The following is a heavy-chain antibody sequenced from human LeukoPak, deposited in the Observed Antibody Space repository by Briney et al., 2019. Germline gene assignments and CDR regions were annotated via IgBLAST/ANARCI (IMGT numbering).Heavy chain of an antibody. CDR1: GFTFSSYG. CDR3: AREGTARDAFDI. J-gene: IGHJ3*02. CDR2: IWYDGSNK. D-gene: IGHD2-21*02. Sequence: GGSLRLSCAASGFTFSSYGMHWVRQAPGKGLEWVAVIWYDGSNKYYADSVKGRFTISRDNSKNTLYLQMTSLRGDDTAMYYCAREGTARDAFDIWGQGTMVTVSS. V-gene: IGHV3-33*01.